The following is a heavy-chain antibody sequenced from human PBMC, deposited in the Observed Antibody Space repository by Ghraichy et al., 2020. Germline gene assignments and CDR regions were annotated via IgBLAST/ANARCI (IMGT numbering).Heavy chain of an antibody. Sequence: GGSLRLSCAASGFTFSNYYMSWVRQAPGKGLEWVANIKQDGSEKYYVDSVKGRFTISRDNAKNSLYLQMNSLRAGDTAVYYCARRPGGGRDVWGQGTTVTVSS. D-gene: IGHD1-26*01. CDR1: GFTFSNYY. V-gene: IGHV3-7*01. J-gene: IGHJ6*02. CDR3: ARRPGGGRDV. CDR2: IKQDGSEK.